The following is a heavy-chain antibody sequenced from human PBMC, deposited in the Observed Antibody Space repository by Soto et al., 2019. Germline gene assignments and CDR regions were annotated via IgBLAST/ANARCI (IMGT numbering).Heavy chain of an antibody. J-gene: IGHJ3*02. V-gene: IGHV1-69*04. CDR1: GGTFSSYT. CDR2: IIPILGIA. Sequence: ASVKVSCKASGGTFSSYTISWVRQAPGRGLEWMGRIIPILGIANYAQKFQGRVTITADKSTSTAYMELSSLRSEDTAVYYCARDGPPGATSSAFDIWGQGTMVTVSS. D-gene: IGHD1-26*01. CDR3: ARDGPPGATSSAFDI.